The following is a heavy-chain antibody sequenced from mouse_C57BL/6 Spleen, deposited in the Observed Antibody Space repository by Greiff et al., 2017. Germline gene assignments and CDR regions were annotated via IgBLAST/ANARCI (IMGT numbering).Heavy chain of an antibody. CDR1: GFTFSSYA. J-gene: IGHJ1*03. V-gene: IGHV5-9-1*02. CDR3: TRDDRYFDV. D-gene: IGHD2-3*01. Sequence: EVMLVESGEGLVKPGGSLTLSCAASGFTFSSYAMSWVRQTPEKRLEWVAYISSGGDYIYYADTVKGRFTISRDNARNTLYLQMSSLKSEDTAMYYCTRDDRYFDVWGTGTTVTVSS. CDR2: ISSGGDYI.